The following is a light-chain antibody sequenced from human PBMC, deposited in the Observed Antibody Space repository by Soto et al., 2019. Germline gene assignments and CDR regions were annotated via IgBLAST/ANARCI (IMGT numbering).Light chain of an antibody. V-gene: IGKV3-20*01. CDR2: GAS. CDR1: QSLSSY. J-gene: IGKJ2*01. CDR3: RQYGSSPSYT. Sequence: EIVLTQSPGTLSLSPGERATLSCRASQSLSSYLAWYQQKPGQAPRLLIYGASSRATGIPDRLSGSGSGTDFTLTISRLEHEDFAVYYCRQYGSSPSYTFGQGTKLEIK.